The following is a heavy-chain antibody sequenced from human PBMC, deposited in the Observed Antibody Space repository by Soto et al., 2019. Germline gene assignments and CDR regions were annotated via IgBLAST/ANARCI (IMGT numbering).Heavy chain of an antibody. Sequence: QAQLQESGPGLVKPSGTLSLTCAVSGVSIGSHDWWTWVRQPPGKGLEWIGESHQSGNTNYNSSLESRATISLDKSKNHFSLQLSSVTVADTAVYYCATRDTGRVYWGQGTLVTVSS. D-gene: IGHD5-18*01. CDR2: SHQSGNT. J-gene: IGHJ4*02. CDR3: ATRDTGRVY. V-gene: IGHV4-4*02. CDR1: GVSIGSHDW.